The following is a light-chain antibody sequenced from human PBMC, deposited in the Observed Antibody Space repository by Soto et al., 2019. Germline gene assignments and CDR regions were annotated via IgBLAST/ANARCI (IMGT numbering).Light chain of an antibody. CDR1: SSNIGAGYD. J-gene: IGLJ1*01. V-gene: IGLV1-40*01. CDR2: GNN. Sequence: QSVLTQSPSVSGAQGQRVTISCTGSSSNIGAGYDVHWYQQVPGTAPKLLIYGNNNRPSGVPDRFSGSKSGTSASLAITGLQAEDEADYYCQSYDSSLSGFVFATGTKLTVL. CDR3: QSYDSSLSGFV.